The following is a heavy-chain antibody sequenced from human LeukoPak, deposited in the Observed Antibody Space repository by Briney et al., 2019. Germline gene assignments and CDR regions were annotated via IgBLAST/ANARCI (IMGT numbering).Heavy chain of an antibody. CDR3: AKGQSVVVTALDY. D-gene: IGHD2-21*02. V-gene: IGHV3-30-3*01. CDR2: LAYDGSEK. CDR1: GFTFNMYA. Sequence: PGGSLRLSCEASGFTFNMYAMLWVRQAPGKGLEWVALLAYDGSEKHYADSVKGRFTISRDNAKNTLYLQMNSLRAEDTAVYYCAKGQSVVVTALDYWGQGTLVTVSS. J-gene: IGHJ4*02.